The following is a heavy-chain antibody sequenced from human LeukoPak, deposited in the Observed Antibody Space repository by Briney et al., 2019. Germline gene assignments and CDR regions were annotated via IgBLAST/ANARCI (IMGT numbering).Heavy chain of an antibody. Sequence: PSETLSLTCTVSGGSISSSSYYWGWIRQPPGKGLEWIGSTYYSGSTYYNPSLKSRVTISVDTSKNQFSLKLSSVTAADTAVYYCARHPGGQGSNKRWQLQGGAFDIWGQGTMVTVSS. V-gene: IGHV4-39*01. D-gene: IGHD5-24*01. CDR3: ARHPGGQGSNKRWQLQGGAFDI. CDR2: TYYSGST. J-gene: IGHJ3*02. CDR1: GGSISSSSYY.